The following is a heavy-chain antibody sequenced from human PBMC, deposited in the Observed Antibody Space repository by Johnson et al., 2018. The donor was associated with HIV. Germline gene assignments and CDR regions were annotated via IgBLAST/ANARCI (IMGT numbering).Heavy chain of an antibody. CDR1: GFTFNSYG. V-gene: IGHV3-NL1*01. J-gene: IGHJ3*02. Sequence: QVQLVESGGGVVQPGRSLRLSCGASGFTFNSYGMHWVRQAPGKGLEWVAVIYSGGSTYYADSVKGRFTISRDNSKNTLYLQMNSMRAEDTSVYYCARDLVRASHAFDIWGQGTMVTVSS. D-gene: IGHD2-8*02. CDR3: ARDLVRASHAFDI. CDR2: IYSGGST.